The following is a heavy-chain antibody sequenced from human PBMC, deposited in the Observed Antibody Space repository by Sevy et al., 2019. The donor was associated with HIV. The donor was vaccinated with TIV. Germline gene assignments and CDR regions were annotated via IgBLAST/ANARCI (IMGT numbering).Heavy chain of an antibody. J-gene: IGHJ3*02. CDR1: GVSFSGYY. CDR3: ARHCSGTSCSHAFDI. Sequence: SETLSLTCAVYGVSFSGYYWSWIRQPPGKGLEWIGEIDHSGSTNYNPSLKSRVTISGDTSKNQFSLKLSSVTAADTAVYYSARHCSGTSCSHAFDIWGQGTMVTVSS. CDR2: IDHSGST. D-gene: IGHD2-2*01. V-gene: IGHV4-34*01.